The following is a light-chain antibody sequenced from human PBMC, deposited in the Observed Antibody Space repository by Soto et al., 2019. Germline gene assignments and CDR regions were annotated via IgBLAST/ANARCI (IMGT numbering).Light chain of an antibody. V-gene: IGKV3-20*01. J-gene: IGKJ2*01. CDR1: QSVYNLY. CDR2: GTS. Sequence: EIVLTQSPGSLSLSPGETATLSCRASQSVYNLYLAWYQQRPGQAPRLLIHGTSSRATGIADRFSGSGSETDFTLTISRLEPEDSAVYFCQQYDISPYTFGQGTKLESK. CDR3: QQYDISPYT.